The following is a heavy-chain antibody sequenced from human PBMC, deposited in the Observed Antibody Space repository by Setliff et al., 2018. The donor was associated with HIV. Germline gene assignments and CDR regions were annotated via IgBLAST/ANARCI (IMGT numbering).Heavy chain of an antibody. V-gene: IGHV3-23*01. CDR2: ISGSGGST. CDR3: AKGGDNFWSGYLNY. Sequence: SLRLSCAASGFTFSSYAMSWVRQAPGKGLEWVSAISGSGGSTYYADSVKGRFTISRDNSKNTLYLQMNSLRAEDTAVYYCAKGGDNFWSGYLNYWGQGTLVTVSS. J-gene: IGHJ4*02. CDR1: GFTFSSYA. D-gene: IGHD3-3*01.